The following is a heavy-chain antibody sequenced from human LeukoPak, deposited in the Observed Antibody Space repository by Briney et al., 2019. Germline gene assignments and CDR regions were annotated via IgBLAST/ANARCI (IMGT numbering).Heavy chain of an antibody. Sequence: ASVKVSCKASGYTFTVYYMHWVRQAPGQGLEWMGWINPNSGGTNYAQKFQGRVTMTRDTSISTAYMELSRLRSDDTAVYYCARDGELLGYYYMDVWGKGTTVTVSS. J-gene: IGHJ6*03. CDR2: INPNSGGT. V-gene: IGHV1-2*02. D-gene: IGHD1-26*01. CDR1: GYTFTVYY. CDR3: ARDGELLGYYYMDV.